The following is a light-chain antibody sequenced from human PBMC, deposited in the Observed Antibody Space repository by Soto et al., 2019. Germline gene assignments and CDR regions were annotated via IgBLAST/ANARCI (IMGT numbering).Light chain of an antibody. Sequence: DIQMTQSPSTLSASVGDRVTITCRASESISSWLAWYQQKPGTAPTVLIYKASILESGAPSRFSGSGSGTDFTLNISSLEPDDFATYYCQQFHSYSYTFGQGTKLEI. J-gene: IGKJ2*01. CDR1: ESISSW. CDR2: KAS. V-gene: IGKV1-5*03. CDR3: QQFHSYSYT.